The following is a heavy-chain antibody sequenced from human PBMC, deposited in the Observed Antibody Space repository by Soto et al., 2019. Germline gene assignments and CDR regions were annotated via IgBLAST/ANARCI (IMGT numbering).Heavy chain of an antibody. CDR1: GGSISSGDYY. J-gene: IGHJ4*02. V-gene: IGHV4-31*03. D-gene: IGHD4-17*01. CDR3: ARGPYGDYVDFDY. CDR2: IYYSGST. Sequence: QVQLQESGPGLVKPSQTLSLTCTVSGGSISSGDYYWSWIRQHPGKGLEWIGYIYYSGSTYYNPSLMSRVTISVHTSKNQFSLKLSSVTAADTAVYYWARGPYGDYVDFDYWGQGTLVTVSS.